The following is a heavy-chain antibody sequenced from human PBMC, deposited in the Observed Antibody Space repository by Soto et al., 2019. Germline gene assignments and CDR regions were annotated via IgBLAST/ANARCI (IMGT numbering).Heavy chain of an antibody. CDR2: IRDKAHTYTT. J-gene: IGHJ4*02. Sequence: GGSLRLSCAASGFSFSDHYIDWVRQAPGKGLEWVARIRDKAHTYTTEYAASVKGRFTISRDDSKNSLDLQMNNLKTEDTAVYYCARAMVRGNYFDYWGQGALVTVSS. CDR1: GFSFSDHY. CDR3: ARAMVRGNYFDY. D-gene: IGHD3-10*01. V-gene: IGHV3-72*01.